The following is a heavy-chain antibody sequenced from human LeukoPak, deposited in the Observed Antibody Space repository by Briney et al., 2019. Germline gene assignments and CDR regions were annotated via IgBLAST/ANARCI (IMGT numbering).Heavy chain of an antibody. CDR3: ATRLGYCSGGSCYSDPYYFDY. D-gene: IGHD2-15*01. Sequence: SETLSLTCTVPGGSISSYYWSWIRQPPGKGLEWIGYIYYSGSTNYNPSLKSRVTISVDTSKNQFSLELSSVTAADTAVYYCATRLGYCSGGSCYSDPYYFDYWGQGTLVTVSS. V-gene: IGHV4-59*08. CDR2: IYYSGST. J-gene: IGHJ4*02. CDR1: GGSISSYY.